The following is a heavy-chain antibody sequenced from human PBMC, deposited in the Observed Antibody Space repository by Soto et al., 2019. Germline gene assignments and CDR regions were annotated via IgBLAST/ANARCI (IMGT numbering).Heavy chain of an antibody. V-gene: IGHV1-18*01. CDR3: ARDIAVGLVDY. Sequence: QVQLVQSGAEVKKPGASVKVSCKASGYTFTSYGISWVRQAPGQGLTWMGWISAYNGNTSCAQKRQGRVTMTTDTATRPAYTAMRGLRSDDTAVDYCARDIAVGLVDYWGQGTLVSVSS. J-gene: IGHJ4*02. CDR2: ISAYNGNT. CDR1: GYTFTSYG. D-gene: IGHD6-19*01.